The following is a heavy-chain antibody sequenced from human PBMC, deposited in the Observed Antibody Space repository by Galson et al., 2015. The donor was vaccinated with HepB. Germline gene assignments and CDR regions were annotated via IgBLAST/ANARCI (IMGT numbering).Heavy chain of an antibody. CDR1: GGTFSSYA. CDR2: IIPIFGTA. V-gene: IGHV1-69*13. CDR3: ARDFRGGQRYYGSGSGWFDP. Sequence: SVKVSCKASGGTFSSYAISWVRQAPGQGLEWMGGIIPIFGTANYAQKFQGRVTITADESTSTAYMELSSLRSEDTAVYYCARDFRGGQRYYGSGSGWFDPWGQGTLVTVSS. J-gene: IGHJ5*02. D-gene: IGHD3-10*01.